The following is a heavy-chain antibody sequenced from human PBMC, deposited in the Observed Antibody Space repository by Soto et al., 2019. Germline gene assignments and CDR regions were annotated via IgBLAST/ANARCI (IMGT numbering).Heavy chain of an antibody. V-gene: IGHV3-30*03. Sequence: GGSLRLSCAASGFIFSSYGMNWVRQAPGKGLEWVAVMSFDGSIKYYADSVKGRFTISRDNSKNTLYLQMNSLRAEDTAVYYCARGPYYYYGMDVWGQGTTVTVSS. CDR3: ARGPYYYYGMDV. J-gene: IGHJ6*02. CDR2: MSFDGSIK. CDR1: GFIFSSYG.